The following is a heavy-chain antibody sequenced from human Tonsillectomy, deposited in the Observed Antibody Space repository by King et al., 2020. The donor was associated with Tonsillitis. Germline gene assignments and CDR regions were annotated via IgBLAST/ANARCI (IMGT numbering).Heavy chain of an antibody. J-gene: IGHJ3*02. CDR2: IYPSDSDT. CDR1: GYSFTTYW. D-gene: IGHD3-10*01. V-gene: IGHV5-51*01. Sequence: VQLVESGAEVKKPGESLKISCKGSGYSFTTYWIGWVRQMPGKGLEWMGIIYPSDSDTRYSPSFQGQVSISADKSISTAYLQWSTLKASDTATYYCAGLAYYFNSGGAFDMWGQGTMVTVSS. CDR3: AGLAYYFNSGGAFDM.